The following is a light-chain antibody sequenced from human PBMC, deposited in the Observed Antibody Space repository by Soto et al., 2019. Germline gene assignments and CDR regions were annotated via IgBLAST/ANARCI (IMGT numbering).Light chain of an antibody. CDR1: TGAVTSDYY. J-gene: IGLJ3*02. CDR2: SIS. CDR3: LLYYGGAQV. Sequence: QAVVTQEPSLTVSPGVTVTLTCASSTGAVTSDYYPNWNQHKPGQAPRPIIYSISNKHSWTPARFSRSLLGDKAALTLSGVQHEDEAEYYCLLYYGGAQVFGGGTKVTVL. V-gene: IGLV7-43*01.